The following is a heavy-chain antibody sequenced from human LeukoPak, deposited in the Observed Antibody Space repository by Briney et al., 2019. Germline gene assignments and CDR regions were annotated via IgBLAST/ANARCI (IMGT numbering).Heavy chain of an antibody. Sequence: PSETLSLTCTVSGGSISSSSYYWGWIRQPPGKGLEWIGSIYYSGSTYYNPSLKSRVTISVDTSKNQFSLKLSSVTTADTAVYYCARAPRITMIVVVITYFDYWGQGTLVTVSS. V-gene: IGHV4-39*01. CDR3: ARAPRITMIVVVITYFDY. J-gene: IGHJ4*02. CDR1: GGSISSSSYY. CDR2: IYYSGST. D-gene: IGHD3-22*01.